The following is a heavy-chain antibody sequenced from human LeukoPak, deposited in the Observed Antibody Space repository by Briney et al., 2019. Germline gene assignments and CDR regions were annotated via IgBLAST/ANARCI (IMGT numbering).Heavy chain of an antibody. J-gene: IGHJ4*02. Sequence: SETLPLTCTVSGGSISSYYWSWIRQPPGKGLEWIGYIYYSGSTNYNPSLKSRVTISVDTSKNQFSLKLSSVTAADTAVYYCAGEPVVVVAAWGFFDYWGQGTLVTVSS. V-gene: IGHV4-59*01. CDR3: AGEPVVVVAAWGFFDY. CDR2: IYYSGST. D-gene: IGHD2-15*01. CDR1: GGSISSYY.